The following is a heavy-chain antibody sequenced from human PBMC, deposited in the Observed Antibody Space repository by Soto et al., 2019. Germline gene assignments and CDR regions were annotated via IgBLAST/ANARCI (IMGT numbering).Heavy chain of an antibody. J-gene: IGHJ5*02. D-gene: IGHD2-15*01. Sequence: PSETLSLTCTVSGGSISSSSYYWGWIRQPPGKRLEWIGSIYYSGSTYYNKSLKSRVTISVDTSKNHFSLKLSSVTAADTAVFYCASDVRRCSGGSCYGGWFDPWGQGTLVTVS. CDR3: ASDVRRCSGGSCYGGWFDP. CDR2: IYYSGST. CDR1: GGSISSSSYY. V-gene: IGHV4-39*02.